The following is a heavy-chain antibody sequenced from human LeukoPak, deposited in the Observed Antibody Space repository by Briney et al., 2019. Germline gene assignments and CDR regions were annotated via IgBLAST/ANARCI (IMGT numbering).Heavy chain of an antibody. CDR3: ATYKNQLRTVYFDY. CDR2: IKQDGSDK. D-gene: IGHD1-1*01. J-gene: IGHJ4*02. CDR1: GFTFSSYW. V-gene: IGHV3-7*02. Sequence: PGGSLRLSCGASGFTFSSYWMSWVRQAPGKGLEWVANIKQDGSDKNYVDSVKGRFTISKDNAKNLLSLEMNGLRAEDTAVYYCATYKNQLRTVYFDYWGQGTLVTVSS.